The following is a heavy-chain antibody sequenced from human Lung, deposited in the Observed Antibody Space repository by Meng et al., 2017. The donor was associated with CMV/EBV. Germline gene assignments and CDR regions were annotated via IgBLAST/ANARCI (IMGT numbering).Heavy chain of an antibody. V-gene: IGHV4-59*01. J-gene: IGHJ6*02. CDR3: ARHGWGSYFYGMDG. CDR1: GGSISSYY. Sequence: LXCTVSGGSISSYYWSWIRQPPGKGLEDIGYIYYSGSTSYNPSLKSRVTISVDTSKNQFSLKLSSVTAADTAVYYCARHGWGSYFYGMDGWGQGTXVTVSS. CDR2: IYYSGST. D-gene: IGHD3-10*01.